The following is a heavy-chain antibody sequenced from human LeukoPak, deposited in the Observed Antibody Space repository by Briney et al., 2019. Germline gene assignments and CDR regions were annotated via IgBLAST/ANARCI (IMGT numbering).Heavy chain of an antibody. Sequence: ASVKLSCKASGYTFTSYGINWVRQAPGQGLEWIGWISAYSGNTNYAHNVKGRFTMTTDKSKDTAYLELKSLRSDDTAVYYCARTRSPVGASDRNDYWGEGTLVTVSS. CDR1: GYTFTSYG. V-gene: IGHV1-18*01. CDR3: ARTRSPVGASDRNDY. CDR2: ISAYSGNT. D-gene: IGHD1-26*01. J-gene: IGHJ4*02.